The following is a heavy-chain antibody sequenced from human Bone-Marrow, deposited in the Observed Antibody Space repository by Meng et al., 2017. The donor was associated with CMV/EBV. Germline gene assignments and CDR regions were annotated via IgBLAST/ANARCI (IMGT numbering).Heavy chain of an antibody. CDR2: LYHTGNT. J-gene: IGHJ6*02. D-gene: IGHD2-2*01. Sequence: SETLSLTCTVSGGSISSSDYYWGWIRQPPGKGLEWIGHLYHTGNTYYNPSLKSRVTISVDTAKNLFSLKLSSVTAADTAVYYCARVRGYCSTTSCHSFMDVWGQGTTVTVSS. CDR1: GGSISSSDYY. V-gene: IGHV4-39*07. CDR3: ARVRGYCSTTSCHSFMDV.